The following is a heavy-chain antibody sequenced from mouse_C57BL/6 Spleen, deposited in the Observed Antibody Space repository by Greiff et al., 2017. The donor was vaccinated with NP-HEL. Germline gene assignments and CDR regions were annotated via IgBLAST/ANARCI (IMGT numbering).Heavy chain of an antibody. J-gene: IGHJ3*01. CDR2: IWWDDDK. CDR1: GFSLSTFGMG. V-gene: IGHV8-8*01. D-gene: IGHD1-1*01. Sequence: QVTLKVSGPGILQPSQTLSLTCSFSGFSLSTFGMGVGWIRQPSGKGLEWLAPIWWDDDKYYNPALKSRLTISKDTSKSQVFLKIANVDTADTATYYCARIAYYYGSSYSSWFAYWGQGTLVTVSA. CDR3: ARIAYYYGSSYSSWFAY.